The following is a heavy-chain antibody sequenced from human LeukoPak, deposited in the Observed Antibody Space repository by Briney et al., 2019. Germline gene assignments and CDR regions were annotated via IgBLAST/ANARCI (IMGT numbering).Heavy chain of an antibody. CDR1: GGSISSGCFY. V-gene: IGHV4-61*02. CDR2: VYTSGST. CDR3: ARDPGYCGSSGYHRIFDY. J-gene: IGHJ4*02. D-gene: IGHD3-22*01. Sequence: SETLSLTCTVSGGSISSGCFYWSWIRQPAGKGLEWIGRVYTSGSTNYNPSLKSRVTISMDTSKNQFSLNLSSVTAADTAVYYCARDPGYCGSSGYHRIFDYWDQGTLVTVSS.